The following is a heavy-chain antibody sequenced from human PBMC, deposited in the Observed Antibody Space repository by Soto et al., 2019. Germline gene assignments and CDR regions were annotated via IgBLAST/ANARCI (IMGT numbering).Heavy chain of an antibody. CDR1: GFTFSSYA. CDR2: ISYDGSNK. J-gene: IGHJ3*02. Sequence: GGSLRLSCAASGFTFSSYAMHWVRQAPGKGLEWVAVISYDGSNKYYADSVKGRFTISRDNSKNTLYLQMNSLRAEDTAVYYCARALQWFDAFDIWGQGXMVTV. D-gene: IGHD3-3*01. CDR3: ARALQWFDAFDI. V-gene: IGHV3-30-3*01.